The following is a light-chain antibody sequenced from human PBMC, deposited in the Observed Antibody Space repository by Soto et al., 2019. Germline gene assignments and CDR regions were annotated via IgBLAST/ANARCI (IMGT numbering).Light chain of an antibody. Sequence: QSALTQPASVSWSPGQSITISCTGTNSDVGGYNYIAWYQQHPGKAPELMIYEVSHRPSGVSNRFSGSKSDNTASLTISGLQAEDEADYYCSSYTSISTLDVFGTGTKVTVL. J-gene: IGLJ1*01. CDR2: EVS. CDR3: SSYTSISTLDV. V-gene: IGLV2-14*01. CDR1: NSDVGGYNY.